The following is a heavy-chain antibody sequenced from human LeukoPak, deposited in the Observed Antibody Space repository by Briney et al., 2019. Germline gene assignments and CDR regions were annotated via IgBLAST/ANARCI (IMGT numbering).Heavy chain of an antibody. CDR1: GFTFSIYW. CDR2: VNSDGSST. J-gene: IGHJ4*02. D-gene: IGHD3-22*01. V-gene: IGHV3-74*01. Sequence: PGGSLRLSCAASGFTFSIYWMHWVRQAPGKGLVWVSRVNSDGSSTSYADSVKGRFTISRDNAKDTLYLQMNSLRAEDTAVYYCARDLGGSSGYYGSFDYWGQGTLVTVSS. CDR3: ARDLGGSSGYYGSFDY.